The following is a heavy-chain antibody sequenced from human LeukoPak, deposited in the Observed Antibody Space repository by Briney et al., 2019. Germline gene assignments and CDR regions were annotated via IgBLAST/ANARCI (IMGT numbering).Heavy chain of an antibody. Sequence: GGSLTLSCAPSGFTFCRHSVNCVRHAPEKGLVWVSSISSSSSYIYYADSVKGLFTISRDNAKTSLYLQMNSLRAEDTAVYYCARDKEIVAVSFDYWGQGTLVTVSS. J-gene: IGHJ4*02. CDR3: ARDKEIVAVSFDY. V-gene: IGHV3-21*01. D-gene: IGHD2/OR15-2a*01. CDR2: ISSSSSYI. CDR1: GFTFCRHS.